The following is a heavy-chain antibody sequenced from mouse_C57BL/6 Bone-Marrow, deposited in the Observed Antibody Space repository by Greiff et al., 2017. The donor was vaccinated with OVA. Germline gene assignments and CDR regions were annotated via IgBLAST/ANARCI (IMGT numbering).Heavy chain of an antibody. CDR2: IDPETGGT. D-gene: IGHD2-12*01. CDR1: GYTFTVYV. V-gene: IGHV1-15*01. Sequence: QVQLQQSGAELVRPGASVTLSCKASGYTFTVYVMHWVKQTPVHGLEWIVDIDPETGGTAYNQMFKGKAILTADKASRTAYMELRSLTSEDSAVYDCTRSYSNDGDLDYGGDGTTLRGSS. J-gene: IGHJ2*01. CDR3: TRSYSNDGDLDY.